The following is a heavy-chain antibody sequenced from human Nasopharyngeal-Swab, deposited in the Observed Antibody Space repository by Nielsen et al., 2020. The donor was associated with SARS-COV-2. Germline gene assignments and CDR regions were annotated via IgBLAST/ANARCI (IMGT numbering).Heavy chain of an antibody. D-gene: IGHD3-10*01. Sequence: GESLKISCAASGFTFSSYGMHWVRQAPGKGLEWVAVISYDGSNKYYADSVKGRFTISRDNSKNTLYLQMNSLRAEDTAVYYCAKASITMDPEYFDYWGQGTLVTVSS. V-gene: IGHV3-30*18. CDR3: AKASITMDPEYFDY. J-gene: IGHJ4*02. CDR2: ISYDGSNK. CDR1: GFTFSSYG.